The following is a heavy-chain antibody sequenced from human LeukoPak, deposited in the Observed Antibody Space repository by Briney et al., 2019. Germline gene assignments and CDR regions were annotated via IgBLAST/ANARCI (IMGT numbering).Heavy chain of an antibody. J-gene: IGHJ5*02. CDR3: ASSSPSNWFGP. Sequence: ASVKVSCKASGYRFSSYVMNWVRQAPGQGLEWMGWINTNTGNPTYAQGFTGRFVFSLDTSASTAYLQISSLKAEDTGVYYCASSSPSNWFGPWGQGTLVTVSS. V-gene: IGHV7-4-1*02. CDR1: GYRFSSYV. CDR2: INTNTGNP.